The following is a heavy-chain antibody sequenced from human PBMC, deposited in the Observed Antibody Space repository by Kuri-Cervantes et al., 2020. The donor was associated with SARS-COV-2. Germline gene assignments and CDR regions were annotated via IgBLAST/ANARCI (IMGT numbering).Heavy chain of an antibody. CDR3: ARMPTYTDWVTLYYFDY. CDR2: IFSNDER. Sequence: SGPTLVKPTETLTLTCTVSGFSLSNARMGVSWIRQPPGKALEWLAHIFSNDERSYSTSLKSRLTISKDTSKSQVVLTMTNMDPVDTATYYCARMPTYTDWVTLYYFDYWGQGTLVTVSS. D-gene: IGHD3-9*01. V-gene: IGHV2-26*01. J-gene: IGHJ4*02. CDR1: GFSLSNARMG.